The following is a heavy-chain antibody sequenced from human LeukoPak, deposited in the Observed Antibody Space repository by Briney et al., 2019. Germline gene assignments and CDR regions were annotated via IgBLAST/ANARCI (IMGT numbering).Heavy chain of an antibody. CDR2: INPNSGGT. V-gene: IGHV1-2*02. D-gene: IGHD2-2*01. CDR1: GYTFTGYY. J-gene: IGHJ6*02. CDR3: ARVEVVVVPAAMRRYYYYGMDV. Sequence: ASVKVSCKASGYTFTGYYMHWVRQAPGQGLEWMGWINPNSGGTNYAQKFQGRVTMTRDTSISTAYMELSSLRSEDTAVYYCARVEVVVVPAAMRRYYYYGMDVWGQGTTVTVSS.